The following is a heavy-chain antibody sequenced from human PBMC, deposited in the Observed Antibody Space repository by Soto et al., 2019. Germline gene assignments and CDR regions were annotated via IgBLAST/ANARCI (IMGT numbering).Heavy chain of an antibody. CDR2: MNPNSRNT. CDR3: ARLKQGYAVA. Sequence: QVQLVQSGAEVKKPGASVKVSCKASGYTFTSYDINWVRLATGQGLEWMGWMNPNSRNTAYAQKFQGRVTMTRNTSITTAYTDLSSLRTEDTAVYYCARLKQGYAVAWGQGTLVTVSS. V-gene: IGHV1-8*01. D-gene: IGHD5-18*01. CDR1: GYTFTSYD. J-gene: IGHJ5*02.